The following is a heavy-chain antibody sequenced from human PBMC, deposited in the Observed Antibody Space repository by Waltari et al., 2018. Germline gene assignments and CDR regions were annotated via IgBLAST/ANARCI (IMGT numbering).Heavy chain of an antibody. CDR1: GSPIDSTYNY. CDR2: HYYSGST. V-gene: IGHV4-39*01. J-gene: IGHJ4*02. CDR3: VQLPGY. D-gene: IGHD2-15*01. Sequence: QVQLQESGTGLVKPSVTLALTCTDSGSPIDSTYNYWGWIRQPPGKGLEWIGSHYYSGSTHYNPSLKSRVTISVDTSKNQCSLKLTSVTAADTAVYYCVQLPGYWGQGILVTVSS.